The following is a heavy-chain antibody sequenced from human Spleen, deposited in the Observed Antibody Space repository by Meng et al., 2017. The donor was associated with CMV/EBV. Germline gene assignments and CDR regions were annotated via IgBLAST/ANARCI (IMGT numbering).Heavy chain of an antibody. CDR3: ARQRLDNYYYYGMDV. J-gene: IGHJ6*02. D-gene: IGHD6-25*01. Sequence: SETLSLTCTVSGGSVSSGTYYWIWIRQPPGKGLEWIGYIYYSGSTNYNPSLKSRVAISVDTSKNRISLKLSSVTAADTAVYCCARQRLDNYYYYGMDVWGQGTTVTVSS. CDR1: GGSVSSGTYY. CDR2: IYYSGST. V-gene: IGHV4-61*01.